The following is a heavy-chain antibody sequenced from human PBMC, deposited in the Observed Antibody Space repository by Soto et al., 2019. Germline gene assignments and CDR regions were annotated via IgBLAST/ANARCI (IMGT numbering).Heavy chain of an antibody. Sequence: QVQLVQSGAEVKKPGSSVKVSCKASGGTFSSYTISWVRQAPGQGLEWMGRIIPMLGIANYEQKFQGRVTITADKSTSTAYMELSSLRSEDTAVYYCARDAHDYGDLGWFDPWGQGTLVTVSS. CDR3: ARDAHDYGDLGWFDP. V-gene: IGHV1-69*08. D-gene: IGHD4-17*01. CDR1: GGTFSSYT. CDR2: IIPMLGIA. J-gene: IGHJ5*02.